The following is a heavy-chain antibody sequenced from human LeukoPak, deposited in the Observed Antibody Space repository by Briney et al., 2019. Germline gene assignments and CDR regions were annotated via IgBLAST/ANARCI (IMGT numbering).Heavy chain of an antibody. V-gene: IGHV3-21*01. Sequence: SGGSLRLSCVASEFIFSSHAMIWVRQAPGKGLEWISSITSSSSHIFYADSVRGRFTISRDNAKNSLYLQMNSLRVEDTAVYYCARVFRESANTGYYSDFWGQGTLVAVSS. D-gene: IGHD3-22*01. CDR3: ARVFRESANTGYYSDF. CDR2: ITSSSSHI. J-gene: IGHJ4*02. CDR1: EFIFSSHA.